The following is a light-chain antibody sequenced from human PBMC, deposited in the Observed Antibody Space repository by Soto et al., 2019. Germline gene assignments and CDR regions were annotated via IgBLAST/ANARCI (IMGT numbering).Light chain of an antibody. V-gene: IGKV3-20*01. J-gene: IGKJ1*01. CDR2: GAS. Sequence: EIVLTQSPGTLSLSPGERATLSCRARQSVSSSYLAWYQQKPGQAPRLLIYGASSRATGIPDRFSGSGSGTDFTLTISRLEPEDFAVYYCQQYGSSLRTFGQATKVEI. CDR1: QSVSSSY. CDR3: QQYGSSLRT.